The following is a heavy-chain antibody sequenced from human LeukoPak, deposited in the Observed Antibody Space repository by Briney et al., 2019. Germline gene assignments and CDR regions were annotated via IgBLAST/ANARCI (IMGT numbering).Heavy chain of an antibody. Sequence: SETLSLTCTVSGGSISSYYWSWIRQPAGKGLEWIGRIYTSGSTNYNPSLKSRVTMSVDTSKNQFSLKLSSVTAADTAVYYCARDVLWFGERTWFDPWGQGTLVTVSS. CDR2: IYTSGST. CDR1: GGSISSYY. J-gene: IGHJ5*02. CDR3: ARDVLWFGERTWFDP. V-gene: IGHV4-4*07. D-gene: IGHD3-10*01.